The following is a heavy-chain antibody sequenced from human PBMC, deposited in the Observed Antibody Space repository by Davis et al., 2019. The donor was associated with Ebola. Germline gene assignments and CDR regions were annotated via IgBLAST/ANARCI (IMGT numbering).Heavy chain of an antibody. V-gene: IGHV3-48*02. CDR2: INTRGDAR. CDR3: ARDYLFAFDS. Sequence: PGGSLRLSCVTSGFTFTSYSFNWVRQTPGKGLEWIAHINTRGDARVYADSVKGRFTISRDDATNSLSLQMEALKYEDTAVYYCARDYLFAFDSWGQGTPVTVSS. D-gene: IGHD3-16*02. J-gene: IGHJ4*02. CDR1: GFTFTSYS.